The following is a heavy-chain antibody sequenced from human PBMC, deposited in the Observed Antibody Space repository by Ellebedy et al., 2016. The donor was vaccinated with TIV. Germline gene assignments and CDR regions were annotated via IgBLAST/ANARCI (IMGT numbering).Heavy chain of an antibody. J-gene: IGHJ5*02. Sequence: MPSETLSLTCTVSGASISTYYWSWIRQPPGKGLEWIGYIYYSGSTNYNPSLKSRVTISVDTSKNQFSLKLRSVTAADTAVYYCARHIRITMVRGVITNWFDPWGQGTLVSGSS. CDR2: IYYSGST. CDR3: ARHIRITMVRGVITNWFDP. CDR1: GASISTYY. D-gene: IGHD3-10*01. V-gene: IGHV4-59*08.